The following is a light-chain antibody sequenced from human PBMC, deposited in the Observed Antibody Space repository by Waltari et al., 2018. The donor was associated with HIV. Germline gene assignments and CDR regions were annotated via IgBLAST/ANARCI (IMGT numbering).Light chain of an antibody. Sequence: QSALTQPASVSGSPGQSITLSCTGTSSDVGSYSFVSWYQLHPGQAPKLIIYEDNKRPSGVSDRFSGSKSGYTASLTISGLQAEDEADYCCWSYAGSSTIIFGGGTKLTVL. CDR3: WSYAGSSTII. CDR2: EDN. J-gene: IGLJ2*01. CDR1: SSDVGSYSF. V-gene: IGLV2-23*01.